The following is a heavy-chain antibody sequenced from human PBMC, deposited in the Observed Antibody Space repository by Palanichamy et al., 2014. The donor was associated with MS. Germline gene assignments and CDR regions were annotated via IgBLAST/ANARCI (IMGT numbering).Heavy chain of an antibody. J-gene: IGHJ5*02. CDR1: GYTFTSYG. Sequence: VQLVQSGAEVKKPGASVKVSCKASGYTFTSYGISWVRQAPGQGLEWMGWISAYNGNTNYAQKLQGRVTMTTDTSTSTAYMELRSLRSDDTAVYYCARVHGYDFWSGYQNWFDPWGQGTLVTVSS. CDR3: ARVHGYDFWSGYQNWFDP. CDR2: ISAYNGNT. D-gene: IGHD3-3*01. V-gene: IGHV1-18*01.